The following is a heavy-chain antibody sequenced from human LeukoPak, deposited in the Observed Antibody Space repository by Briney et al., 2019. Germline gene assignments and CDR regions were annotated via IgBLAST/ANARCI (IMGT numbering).Heavy chain of an antibody. CDR3: AAGRRYYYYYYYMDV. CDR1: CGSLSGFY. D-gene: IGHD3-10*01. J-gene: IGHJ6*03. Sequence: SEAPSPTLGVHCGSLSGFYWSWVRQPPGEGLEWVGEINHSGSTNYNPSLKSRVTISVDTSKSQFSLKLSSVTAADTAVYYCAAGRRYYYYYYYMDVWGKGTTVTVSS. V-gene: IGHV4-34*01. CDR2: INHSGST.